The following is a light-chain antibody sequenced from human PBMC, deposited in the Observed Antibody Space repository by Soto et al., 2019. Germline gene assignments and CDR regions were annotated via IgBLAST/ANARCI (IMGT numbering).Light chain of an antibody. CDR3: QQYNDWPPT. CDR1: HSVSSN. J-gene: IGKJ1*01. Sequence: EIVSTQSPATLSVSPGERATLSCRASHSVSSNLAWYQQRPGQAPRLLIYGASTRATGIPARFSGSGSGTEFTLSIGTLQSEDFAVYYCQQYNDWPPTVGQGTKGDIK. CDR2: GAS. V-gene: IGKV3-15*01.